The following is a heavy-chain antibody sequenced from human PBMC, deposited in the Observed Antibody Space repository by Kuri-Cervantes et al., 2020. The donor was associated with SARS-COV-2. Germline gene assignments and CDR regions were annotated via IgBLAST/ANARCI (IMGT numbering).Heavy chain of an antibody. CDR2: KKQDGSEK. J-gene: IGHJ5*02. CDR1: GGSISSSSYY. Sequence: ETLSLTCTVSGGSISSSSYYWGWVRQPPGKGLEWVANKKQDGSEKHYVDSVKGRFTISRDNAKNSLQLQMNSLRAEDTAVYYCARCVATMRGWFDPWGQGTLVTVSS. V-gene: IGHV3-7*01. CDR3: ARCVATMRGWFDP. D-gene: IGHD5-12*01.